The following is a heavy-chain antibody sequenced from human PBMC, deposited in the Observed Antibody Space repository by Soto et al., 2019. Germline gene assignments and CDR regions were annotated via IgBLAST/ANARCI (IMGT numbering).Heavy chain of an antibody. CDR1: GVSISSGGYS. V-gene: IGHV4-30-2*01. CDR2: IYHSGST. CDR3: ARGCGGFDP. Sequence: QLQLQESGSGLVNPSQTLSLTCAVSGVSISSGGYSWSWIRQPPGKGLEWIGSIYHSGSTYYNPALKSRGTISVERSKKQFSLKLSSVTAADKDVYYCARGCGGFDPWGQGTLVTVSS. J-gene: IGHJ5*02. D-gene: IGHD1-26*01.